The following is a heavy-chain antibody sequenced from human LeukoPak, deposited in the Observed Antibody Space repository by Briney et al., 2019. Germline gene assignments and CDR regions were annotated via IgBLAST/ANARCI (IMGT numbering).Heavy chain of an antibody. J-gene: IGHJ4*02. V-gene: IGHV3-23*01. CDR3: AKEWDGSGSYYTYFDY. D-gene: IGHD3-10*01. Sequence: GGSLRLSCAASGFTFSSYAMSWVRQAPGKGLERVSAISGSGGSTYYADSVKGRFTISRDNSKNTLYLQMNSLRAEDTAVYYCAKEWDGSGSYYTYFDYWGQGTLVTVSS. CDR1: GFTFSSYA. CDR2: ISGSGGST.